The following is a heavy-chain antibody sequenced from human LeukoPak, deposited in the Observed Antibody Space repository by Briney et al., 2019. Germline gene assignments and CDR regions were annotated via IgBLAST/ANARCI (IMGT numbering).Heavy chain of an antibody. CDR2: ISYDGSNK. CDR3: ASTPEWLLLPD. D-gene: IGHD3-22*01. V-gene: IGHV3-30-3*01. Sequence: PGGSLRLSCAASGFTFSSYAMHWVRQAPGKGLEWVAVISYDGSNKYYADSVKGRFTISRDNSKNTLYLQMNSLRAEDTAVYYCASTPEWLLLPDWGQGTLVTVSS. CDR1: GFTFSSYA. J-gene: IGHJ4*02.